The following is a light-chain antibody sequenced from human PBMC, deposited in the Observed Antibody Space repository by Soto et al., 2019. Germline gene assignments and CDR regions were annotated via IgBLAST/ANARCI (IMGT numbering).Light chain of an antibody. CDR2: GAS. J-gene: IGKJ5*01. V-gene: IGKV3-11*01. Sequence: EVVLTESPGTLSLSPGGRATLSCRASQSVSRRLAWYQQRPGQSPRLLISGASMRASGVPARFTGSGSGTDFTLTISSLEPEDFALYYCQQRSSWPPGFGQGTRLEIK. CDR3: QQRSSWPPG. CDR1: QSVSRR.